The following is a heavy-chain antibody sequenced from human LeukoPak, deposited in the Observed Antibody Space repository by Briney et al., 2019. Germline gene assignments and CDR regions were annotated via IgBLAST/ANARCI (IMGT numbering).Heavy chain of an antibody. Sequence: SETLSLTCTASGGSISNYYWTWIRQPPGKGLEWIGYINYRGNTNYNPSLKNRVSMSVDMSKNQFSLKLRSVTAADTAVYFCAREGSSSGWNDCWGQGTLVTVSS. CDR3: AREGSSSGWNDC. CDR2: INYRGNT. CDR1: GGSISNYY. J-gene: IGHJ4*02. D-gene: IGHD3-22*01. V-gene: IGHV4-59*01.